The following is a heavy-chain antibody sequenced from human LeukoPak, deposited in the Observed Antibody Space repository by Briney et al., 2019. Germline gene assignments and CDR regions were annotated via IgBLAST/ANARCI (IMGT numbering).Heavy chain of an antibody. J-gene: IGHJ6*03. V-gene: IGHV3-33*06. Sequence: PTGGSLRLSCAAYGFTFSSYGMHWVRQAPGKGLEWVAVIWYDGSNKYYADSVKGRFTISRDNSKNTLYLQMNSLRAEDTAVYYCAKALVAHYYYYYMDVWGKGTTVTVSS. CDR2: IWYDGSNK. CDR1: GFTFSSYG. CDR3: AKALVAHYYYYYMDV.